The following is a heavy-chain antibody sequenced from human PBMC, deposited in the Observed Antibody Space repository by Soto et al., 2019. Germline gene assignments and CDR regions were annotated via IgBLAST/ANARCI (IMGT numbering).Heavy chain of an antibody. D-gene: IGHD6-13*01. CDR2: ISYDGSNK. J-gene: IGHJ4*02. CDR1: GFTFSSYG. V-gene: IGHV3-30*18. Sequence: PGESLKISCAASGFTFSSYGMHWVRQAPGKGLEWVAVISYDGSNKYYADSVKGRFTISRDNSKNTLYLQMNSLRAEDTAVYYCAKGSFGAAGTACDYWGQGTLVTVSS. CDR3: AKGSFGAAGTACDY.